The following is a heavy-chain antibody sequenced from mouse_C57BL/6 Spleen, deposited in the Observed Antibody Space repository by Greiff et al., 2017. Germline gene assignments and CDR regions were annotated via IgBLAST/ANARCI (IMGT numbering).Heavy chain of an antibody. V-gene: IGHV1-15*01. CDR3: TRSYYGGCDREDAMAY. Sequence: QVQLKQSGAELVRPGASVTLSCKASGYTFTDYEMHWVKQTPVHGLEWIGAIDPETGGTAYNQKFKGKAILTADKSSSTAYMELRSLTSEDSAVYVCTRSYYGGCDREDAMAYWGQGTLVTASA. CDR2: IDPETGGT. J-gene: IGHJ4*01. D-gene: IGHD1-1*02. CDR1: GYTFTDYE.